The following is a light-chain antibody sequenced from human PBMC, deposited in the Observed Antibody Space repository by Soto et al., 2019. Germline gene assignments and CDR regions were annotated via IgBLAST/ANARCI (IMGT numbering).Light chain of an antibody. CDR2: GAT. V-gene: IGKV3-15*01. Sequence: EVVMTQSPATLSVSPGERVTLSCRSSQSVADNLAWFQQKPGQGPRLLISGATTGATGIPPRFSASGSGTDFTLTVNSLQSEDIAVYYCQQYHNWPVTFGGGTKVDIK. CDR3: QQYHNWPVT. J-gene: IGKJ4*01. CDR1: QSVADN.